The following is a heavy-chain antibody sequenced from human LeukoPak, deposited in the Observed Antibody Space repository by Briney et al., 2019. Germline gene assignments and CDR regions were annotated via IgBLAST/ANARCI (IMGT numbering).Heavy chain of an antibody. CDR1: GGSISSGEYY. J-gene: IGHJ4*02. V-gene: IGHV4-30-4*01. CDR2: FSYTGST. Sequence: SETLTFTCTVSGGSISSGEYYWSWIRQPPGKGLEWIGYFSYTGSTYYNPSVKSRVSISVDTSKNQFSLKLTSVTAADTAVYYCARALNGYFYAFDSWGQGNLVTVSS. CDR3: ARALNGYFYAFDS. D-gene: IGHD2/OR15-2a*01.